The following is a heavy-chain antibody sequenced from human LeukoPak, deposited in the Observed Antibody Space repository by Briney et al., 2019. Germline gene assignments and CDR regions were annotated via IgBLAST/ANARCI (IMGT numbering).Heavy chain of an antibody. CDR2: INTSGGST. J-gene: IGHJ4*02. Sequence: PGGSLRLSCAASGFTLSSYAMSWVRQAPGKGLEWVSGINTSGGSTAYADSVKGRFTISRDNPRNTLYMQMNSLRAEDTVVYYCASDRGYYFDYWGQGTLVTVSS. CDR3: ASDRGYYFDY. D-gene: IGHD3-22*01. V-gene: IGHV3-23*01. CDR1: GFTLSSYA.